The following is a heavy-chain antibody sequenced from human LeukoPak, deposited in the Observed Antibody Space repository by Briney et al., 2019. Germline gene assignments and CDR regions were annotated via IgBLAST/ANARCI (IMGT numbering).Heavy chain of an antibody. J-gene: IGHJ3*02. Sequence: SETLSLTCTVSGGSISSYYWSWIWQPPGKGLEWIGYIYYSGSTNYNPSLKSRVTISVDTSKNQFSLKLSSVTAADTAVYYCARDGPPGAFDIWGQGTMVTVSS. CDR1: GGSISSYY. D-gene: IGHD7-27*01. CDR2: IYYSGST. V-gene: IGHV4-59*01. CDR3: ARDGPPGAFDI.